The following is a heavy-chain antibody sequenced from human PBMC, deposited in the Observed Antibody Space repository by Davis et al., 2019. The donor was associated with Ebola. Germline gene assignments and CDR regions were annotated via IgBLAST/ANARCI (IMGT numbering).Heavy chain of an antibody. Sequence: PSETLSLTCAVYGGSFSDYYWGWIRQAPGKGLEWIGEINHSGSTNYNPSLESRLTISLDTSKNQFSLKLSSVTAADTALYYCTRQVPPRGTGADWFDPWGQGTLVTVSS. CDR3: TRQVPPRGTGADWFDP. CDR1: GGSFSDYY. V-gene: IGHV4-34*01. J-gene: IGHJ5*02. D-gene: IGHD2-8*02. CDR2: INHSGST.